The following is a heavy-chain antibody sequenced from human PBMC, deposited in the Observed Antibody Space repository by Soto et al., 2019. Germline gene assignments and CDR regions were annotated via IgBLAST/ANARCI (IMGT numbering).Heavy chain of an antibody. CDR3: ARDGGFGELKY. CDR1: GDTFSGYP. D-gene: IGHD3-10*01. CDR2: IIPVFGTT. V-gene: IGHV1-69*18. J-gene: IGHJ4*02. Sequence: QVQLVQSGAELKKPGSSVKVSCKASGDTFSGYPINWVRQAPGEGLEWMGRIIPVFGTTNDAQRFEGRVTFTADESTNTAYMELRGLLSEATAVYYCARDGGFGELKYWGPGTLVTVPS.